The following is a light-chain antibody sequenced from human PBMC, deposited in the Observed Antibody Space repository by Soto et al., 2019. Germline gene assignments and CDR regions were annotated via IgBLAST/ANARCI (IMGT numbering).Light chain of an antibody. V-gene: IGKV3-11*01. CDR2: DAS. Sequence: EIVLTQSPATLSLSPGERAALSCRASQSLSSHLAWYQQKPGQAPXXLXHDASSRATGTPARFTGSGSGTDFTLTISSLEPEDFAVYYCQLRSSWPPSITFGQGTRLEIK. CDR3: QLRSSWPPSIT. J-gene: IGKJ5*01. CDR1: QSLSSH.